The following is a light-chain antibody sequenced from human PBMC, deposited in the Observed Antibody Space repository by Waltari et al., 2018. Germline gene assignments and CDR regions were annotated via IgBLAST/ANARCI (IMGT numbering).Light chain of an antibody. CDR3: HVWHPDVDPGV. V-gene: IGLV3-21*04. Sequence: SYMLTQPPSVSVAPGETARITCGGDNIGTYRVHWYKQKPGKAPMLVIFYDRDRPSGIPERFSGSNSGNTATLTISRVEAGDEAKYYCHVWHPDVDPGVFGPGSDVTV. CDR1: NIGTYR. CDR2: YDR. J-gene: IGLJ1*01.